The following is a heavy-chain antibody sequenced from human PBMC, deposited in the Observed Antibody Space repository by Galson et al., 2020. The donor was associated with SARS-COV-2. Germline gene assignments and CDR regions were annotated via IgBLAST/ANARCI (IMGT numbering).Heavy chain of an antibody. CDR1: GFTFSSYA. CDR3: AREGIVGARDAFDI. J-gene: IGHJ3*02. V-gene: IGHV3-30-3*01. D-gene: IGHD1-26*01. CDR2: ISYDGSNK. Sequence: GESLKISCAASGFTFSSYAMHWVRQAPGKGLEWVAVISYDGSNKYYADSVKGRFTISRDNSKNTLYLQMNSLRAEDTAVYYCAREGIVGARDAFDIWGQGTMVTVSS.